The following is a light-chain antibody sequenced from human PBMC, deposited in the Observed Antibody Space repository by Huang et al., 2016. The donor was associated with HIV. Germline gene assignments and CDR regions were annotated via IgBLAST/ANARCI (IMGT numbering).Light chain of an antibody. Sequence: DIQMTQSPSSLSASVGDRVTITCRASQGIGNSLAWYQQEPEKPPRLLLYATSRLESGVPSRFSGSGSGTHYTLTITTLQPEDIASYYCQQYQSIPWTFGQGTKVEIK. V-gene: IGKV1-NL1*01. CDR3: QQYQSIPWT. J-gene: IGKJ1*01. CDR2: ATS. CDR1: QGIGNS.